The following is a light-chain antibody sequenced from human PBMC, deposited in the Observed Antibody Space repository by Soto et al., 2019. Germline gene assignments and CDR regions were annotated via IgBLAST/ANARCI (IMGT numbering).Light chain of an antibody. V-gene: IGKV1-5*01. Sequence: DIQMTQSASTLSAYVGDKVTITCRAGQSINNGLAWYQQKPGKAPKLLIYDASSLESGIPSRFSGSGSGTEFTLTISSLQPDDFATYYCQQSESPSLTFGGGTKVDIK. J-gene: IGKJ4*01. CDR3: QQSESPSLT. CDR2: DAS. CDR1: QSINNG.